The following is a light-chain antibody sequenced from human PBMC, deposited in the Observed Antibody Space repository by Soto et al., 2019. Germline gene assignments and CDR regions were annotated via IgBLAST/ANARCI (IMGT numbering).Light chain of an antibody. Sequence: QSALTQSASVSGSPGQSITISCTGTSSDVGGYNYVSLYQQHPGKAPKLIIYDVSNRPSGVSTRFSGSKSGNTASLTISGLQAEDEADYSCSSYTSTNSWVFGGWNKLTVL. CDR3: SSYTSTNSWV. CDR1: SSDVGGYNY. V-gene: IGLV2-14*01. J-gene: IGLJ3*02. CDR2: DVS.